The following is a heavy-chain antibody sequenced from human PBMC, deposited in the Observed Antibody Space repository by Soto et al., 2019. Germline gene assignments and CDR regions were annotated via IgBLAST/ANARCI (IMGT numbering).Heavy chain of an antibody. D-gene: IGHD3-10*01. Sequence: PGGSLRLSCAASGFTFSSYAMHWVRQAPGKGLEYVSAISSNGGSTYYANSVKGRFTISRDNSKNTLYLQMGSLRAEDMAVYYCARDSYYGSGSPFDAFDIWGQGTMVTVSS. CDR1: GFTFSSYA. CDR3: ARDSYYGSGSPFDAFDI. CDR2: ISSNGGST. J-gene: IGHJ3*02. V-gene: IGHV3-64*01.